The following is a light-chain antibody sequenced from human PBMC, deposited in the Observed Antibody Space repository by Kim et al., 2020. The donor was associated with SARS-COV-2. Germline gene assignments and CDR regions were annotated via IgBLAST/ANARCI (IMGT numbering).Light chain of an antibody. CDR1: SSDVGGYNR. CDR3: SSYTSGYTVL. V-gene: IGLV2-18*02. CDR2: EVS. Sequence: GQSVTISCTGTSSDVGGYNRVSWYQQPPGTAPKLIIYEVSNRPSGAPDRFSGSKSGNTASLTISGLQAEDEADYHCSSYTSGYTVLFGGGTQLTVL. J-gene: IGLJ2*01.